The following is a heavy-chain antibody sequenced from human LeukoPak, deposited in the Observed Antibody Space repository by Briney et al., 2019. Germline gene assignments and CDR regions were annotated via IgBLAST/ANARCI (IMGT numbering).Heavy chain of an antibody. CDR2: IYSGGST. V-gene: IGHV3-66*01. CDR3: ARCDKGTTVTTQAFDY. CDR1: GFTVSSNY. Sequence: GGSLRLSCAASGFTVSSNYMSWVRQAPGKGLEWVSVIYSGGSTYYADSVKGRFTISRDNSKNTLYLQMNNLRAEDTAVYYCARCDKGTTVTTQAFDYWGQGTLVTVSS. D-gene: IGHD4-17*01. J-gene: IGHJ4*02.